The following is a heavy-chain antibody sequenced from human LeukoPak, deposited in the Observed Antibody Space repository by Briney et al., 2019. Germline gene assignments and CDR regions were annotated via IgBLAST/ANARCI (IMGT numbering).Heavy chain of an antibody. CDR2: ISSNGGNI. V-gene: IGHV3-64*01. CDR1: GFTFSNYA. D-gene: IGHD1-26*01. J-gene: IGHJ4*02. Sequence: GGSLRPSCAASGFTFSNYAIHWVRQAPGKGLESVSVISSNGGNIYHANSVKGRFTISRDNSKNTVYLQMGSLRPEDMAVYYCARVRVGATAKGHYFDYWGQGTLVTVSS. CDR3: ARVRVGATAKGHYFDY.